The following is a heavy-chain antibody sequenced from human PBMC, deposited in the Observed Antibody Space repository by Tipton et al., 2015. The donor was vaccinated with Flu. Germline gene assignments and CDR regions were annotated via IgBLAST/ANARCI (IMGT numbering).Heavy chain of an antibody. CDR1: GGSISSYY. D-gene: IGHD3-22*01. Sequence: TLSLTCTVSGGSISSYYWSWIRQPPGKGLEWIGYIYYSGSTNYNPSLKSRVTISVDTSKNQFSLKLSSVTAADTAVYYCARGAVYYYDSAWGQGTLVTVSS. J-gene: IGHJ5*02. CDR3: ARGAVYYYDSA. CDR2: IYYSGST. V-gene: IGHV4-59*01.